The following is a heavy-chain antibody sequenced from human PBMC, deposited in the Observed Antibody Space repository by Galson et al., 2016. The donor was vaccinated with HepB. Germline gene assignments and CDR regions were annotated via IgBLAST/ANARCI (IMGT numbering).Heavy chain of an antibody. V-gene: IGHV3-48*03. CDR1: GFTFSRYE. CDR2: ISSSGTTI. CDR3: AREPVRLEDLLSGPPKNPDY. J-gene: IGHJ4*02. D-gene: IGHD3-9*01. Sequence: SLSLSCAASGFTFSRYEMDWVRQAPGKGLEWVSYISSSGTTIYYADSVKGRFTISRDNAKDSLYLQMNSLRAEDTAVYYCAREPVRLEDLLSGPPKNPDYWGQGTLVTVSS.